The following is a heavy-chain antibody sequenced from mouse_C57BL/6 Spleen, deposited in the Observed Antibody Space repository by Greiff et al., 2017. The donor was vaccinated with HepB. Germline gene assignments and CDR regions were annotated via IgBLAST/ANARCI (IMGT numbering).Heavy chain of an antibody. CDR2: ISNDGSN. J-gene: IGHJ2*01. Sequence: EVKLQESGPGLVKPSQSLSLTCSVTGYSITSGYYWNWIRQFPGNKLEWMGYISNDGSNNYNPSLKNRISITRDTSKNQFFLKLNSVTTEDTATYYCAREGDSYFDYWGQGTTLTVSS. CDR3: AREGDSYFDY. V-gene: IGHV3-6*01. CDR1: GYSITSGYY.